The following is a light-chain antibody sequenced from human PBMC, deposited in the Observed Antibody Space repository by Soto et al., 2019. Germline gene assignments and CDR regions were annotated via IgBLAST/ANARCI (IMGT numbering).Light chain of an antibody. CDR1: QSISSW. CDR3: QQYNSYST. V-gene: IGKV1-5*01. J-gene: IGKJ1*01. CDR2: DAS. Sequence: DIQMTQSPSTLSTSVGDRVTITCRASQSISSWLAWYQQKPGKAPKLLIYDASSLESGVPSRCSGSGSGTEFTLTISSLQPDDFATYYCQQYNSYSTVGQGTKVDIK.